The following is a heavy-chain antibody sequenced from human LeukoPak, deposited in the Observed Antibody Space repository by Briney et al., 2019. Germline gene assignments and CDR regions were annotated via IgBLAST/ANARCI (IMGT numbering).Heavy chain of an antibody. J-gene: IGHJ4*02. Sequence: PSETLSLTCTVSGGSISSGGYYWSWIRQHPGKGLEWIGYIYYSGSTYYNPSLKSRVTISVDTSKNQFSLKLSSVTAADTAVYYCARSRSSRSKSSFDYWGQGTLVTVSS. V-gene: IGHV4-31*03. CDR3: ARSRSSRSKSSFDY. D-gene: IGHD1-14*01. CDR2: IYYSGST. CDR1: GGSISSGGYY.